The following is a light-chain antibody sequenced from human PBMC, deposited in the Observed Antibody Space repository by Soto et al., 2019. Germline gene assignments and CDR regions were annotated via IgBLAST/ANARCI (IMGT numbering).Light chain of an antibody. V-gene: IGKV3-11*01. J-gene: IGKJ4*01. CDR1: ESVSNS. Sequence: ETALTQSPATLSLSPGERATLSCRASESVSNSLAWYQHKPGQAPRLLIYNASNRATGIPARFSGSGSGTDFTLTISSLEPEDFAVYFCQHRAGWPPALTFGGGTKVDIK. CDR3: QHRAGWPPALT. CDR2: NAS.